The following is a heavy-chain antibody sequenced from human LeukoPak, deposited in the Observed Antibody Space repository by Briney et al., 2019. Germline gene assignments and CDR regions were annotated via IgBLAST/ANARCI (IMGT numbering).Heavy chain of an antibody. CDR2: IRYDGSNK. D-gene: IGHD5-12*01. CDR3: TTLYGGSLDY. Sequence: PGGSLRLSCAASGFTFSSYGMHWVRQAPGKGLEWVAFIRYDGSNKYYADSVKGRFTISRDNSKNTLFLQMNSLRAEDTAMYYCTTLYGGSLDYWGQGTLVTVSS. CDR1: GFTFSSYG. V-gene: IGHV3-30*02. J-gene: IGHJ4*02.